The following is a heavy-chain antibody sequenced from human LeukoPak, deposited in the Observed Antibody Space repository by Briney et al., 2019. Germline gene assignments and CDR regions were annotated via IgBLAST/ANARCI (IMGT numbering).Heavy chain of an antibody. CDR2: IYHSGST. J-gene: IGHJ4*02. CDR1: GYSISSGYY. CDR3: ARDLRSGNYYSDY. V-gene: IGHV4-38-2*02. Sequence: SETLSLTCAVSGYSISSGYYWGWIRQPPGKGLEWIGSIYHSGSTYYNPSLKSRVTISVDTSKNQFSLKLSSVTAADTAVYYCARDLRSGNYYSDYWGRGTLVTDSS. D-gene: IGHD3-10*02.